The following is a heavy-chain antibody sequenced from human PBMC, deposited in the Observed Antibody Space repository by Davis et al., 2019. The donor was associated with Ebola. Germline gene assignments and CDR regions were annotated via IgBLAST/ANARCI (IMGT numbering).Heavy chain of an antibody. V-gene: IGHV4-61*08. J-gene: IGHJ4*02. Sequence: GSLRLSCTVSGGSVSSGGYYWNWIRQPPGKGLEWIGYVYSTGGTEYTPSLKSRVMMTVDTSKNQFSLKLSSVTAADTAVYYCARTDRVCRGGTCYSGNDFDYWGQGTPVTVSS. CDR3: ARTDRVCRGGTCYSGNDFDY. D-gene: IGHD2-15*01. CDR2: VYSTGGT. CDR1: GGSVSSGGYY.